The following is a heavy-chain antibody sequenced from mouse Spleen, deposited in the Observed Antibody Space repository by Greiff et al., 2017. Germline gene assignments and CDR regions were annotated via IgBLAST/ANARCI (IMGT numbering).Heavy chain of an antibody. CDR3: ARGDYYGWYFDV. D-gene: IGHD1-1*01. CDR2: ISYSGST. V-gene: IGHV3-2*02. CDR1: GYSITSDYA. J-gene: IGHJ1*01. Sequence: ESGPGLVKPSQSLSLTCTVTGYSITSDYAWNWIRQFPGNKLEWMGYISYSGSTSYNPSLKSRISITRDTSKNQFFLQLNSVTTEDTATYYCARGDYYGWYFDVWGAGTTVTVSS.